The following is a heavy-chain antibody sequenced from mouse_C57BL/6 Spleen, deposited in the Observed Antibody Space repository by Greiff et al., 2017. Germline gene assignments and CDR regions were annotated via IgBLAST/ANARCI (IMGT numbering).Heavy chain of an antibody. J-gene: IGHJ2*01. Sequence: VQLVESGAELVRPGASVKLSCKASGYTFTDYYINWVKQRPGQGLEWIARIYPGSGNTYYNEKFKGKATLTAEKSSSTAYMQLSSLTSEDSAVYFCAREGWLLQYYFDYWGQGTTLTVSS. CDR3: AREGWLLQYYFDY. CDR1: GYTFTDYY. CDR2: IYPGSGNT. V-gene: IGHV1-76*01. D-gene: IGHD2-3*01.